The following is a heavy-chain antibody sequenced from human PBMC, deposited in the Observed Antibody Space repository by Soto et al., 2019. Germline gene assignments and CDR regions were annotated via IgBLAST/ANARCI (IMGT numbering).Heavy chain of an antibody. CDR2: ISSSSSYT. V-gene: IGHV3-11*05. Sequence: QVQLVESGGGLVKPGGSLRLSCAASGFTFSDYYMSWIRQAPGKGLEWVSYISSSSSYTNYAASVKGRFTISRDNAKNSLYLQMNSLRAEDTAVYYCARSLRDYDSSLWGQGTLVTVSS. D-gene: IGHD3-22*01. CDR3: ARSLRDYDSSL. CDR1: GFTFSDYY. J-gene: IGHJ4*02.